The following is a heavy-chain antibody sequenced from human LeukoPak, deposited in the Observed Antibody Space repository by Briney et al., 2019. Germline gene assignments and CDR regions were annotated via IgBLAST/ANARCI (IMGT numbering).Heavy chain of an antibody. V-gene: IGHV4-59*12. CDR2: IFYTGST. Sequence: SETLSLTCTVSGGSISSYYWSWIRQPPGKGLEWIGYIFYTGSTSYNPSLKSRVTISTDTSKNQFSLQLNSVTPEDTAVYYCARDYLQLVDYWGQGTLVTVSS. D-gene: IGHD3-16*02. CDR1: GGSISSYY. J-gene: IGHJ4*02. CDR3: ARDYLQLVDY.